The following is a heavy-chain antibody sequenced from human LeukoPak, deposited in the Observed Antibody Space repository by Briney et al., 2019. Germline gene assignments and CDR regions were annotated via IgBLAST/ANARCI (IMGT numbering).Heavy chain of an antibody. CDR2: INPNSGGT. D-gene: IGHD2-2*01. V-gene: IGHV1-2*02. CDR3: AREGYCSSTSGYAWFDP. Sequence: ASVKVSCKASGYTFTGYYMHWVRQAPGQGLEWMGWINPNSGGTNYAQKFQGRVTMTRDTSISTAYMELNRLRSDDTAVYYCAREGYCSSTSGYAWFDPWGQGTLVTVSS. J-gene: IGHJ5*02. CDR1: GYTFTGYY.